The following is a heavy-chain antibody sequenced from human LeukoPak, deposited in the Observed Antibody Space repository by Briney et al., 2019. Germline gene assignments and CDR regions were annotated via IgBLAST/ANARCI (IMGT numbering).Heavy chain of an antibody. CDR1: GFTFSSYE. J-gene: IGHJ1*01. D-gene: IGHD5-18*01. Sequence: GGSLRLSCAASGFTFSSYEMNWVRQAPGKGLEWVSYISNSGTAIYYADSVKGRFTISRDNAKSSLYLQMNSLRAEDTAVYYCARAGYSMVTEYFQHWGQGTLVTVSS. V-gene: IGHV3-48*03. CDR3: ARAGYSMVTEYFQH. CDR2: ISNSGTAI.